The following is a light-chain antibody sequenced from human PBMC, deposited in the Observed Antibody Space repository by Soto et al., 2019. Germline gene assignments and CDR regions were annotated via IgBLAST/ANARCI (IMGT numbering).Light chain of an antibody. CDR1: QSVRSSY. Sequence: EIVLTQSPGTLSLSPGERATLSCRASQSVRSSYLAWYQQKPGQAPRLLIYGASSRATGIPDRFSGSGSGTDFTLTSSRLEPEDFAVYYCQQYGTSPVTFGQGTKVDIK. CDR3: QQYGTSPVT. CDR2: GAS. J-gene: IGKJ1*01. V-gene: IGKV3-20*01.